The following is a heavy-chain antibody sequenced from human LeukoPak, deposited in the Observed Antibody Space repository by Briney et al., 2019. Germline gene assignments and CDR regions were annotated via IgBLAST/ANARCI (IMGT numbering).Heavy chain of an antibody. D-gene: IGHD2-2*03. CDR3: AKDGYVSWAYQLSHFDY. Sequence: PGGSLRLSCAASAFTFSSYTMSWVRQAPGKGLEWVSAISNSGGSTYYADSVKGRFTISRDNSKNTLYLQINSLRAEDTAVYYCAKDGYVSWAYQLSHFDYWGQGTLVTVSS. CDR2: ISNSGGST. V-gene: IGHV3-23*01. J-gene: IGHJ4*02. CDR1: AFTFSSYT.